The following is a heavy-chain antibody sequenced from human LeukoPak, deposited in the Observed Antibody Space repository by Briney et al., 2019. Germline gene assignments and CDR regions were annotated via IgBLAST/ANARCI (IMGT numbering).Heavy chain of an antibody. CDR3: ASAPSKYCSGGSCYLGY. V-gene: IGHV3-33*01. D-gene: IGHD2-15*01. CDR2: IWYDGSKK. J-gene: IGHJ4*02. Sequence: GGSLRLSCAASGFIFSSYGMHWVRQAPGKGLEWVAVIWYDGSKKYYADSVKGRFTISRDNSKNTLYLQMNSLRAEDTAVYYCASAPSKYCSGGSCYLGYWGQGTLVTVSS. CDR1: GFIFSSYG.